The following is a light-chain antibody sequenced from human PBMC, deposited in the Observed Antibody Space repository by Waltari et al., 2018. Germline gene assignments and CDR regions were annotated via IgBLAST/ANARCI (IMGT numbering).Light chain of an antibody. Sequence: QSALTQTASVSGSPGKSITLSCTGTCSDVGAYYSASWYQQHPGKGPKLMIYDVTSRPSGVSDRFSRTNPGDTSTRTSSGLQAEDEAYYYCSSYTKSSTCSFGGGTSLTVL. CDR3: SSYTKSSTCS. CDR1: CSDVGAYYS. V-gene: IGLV2-14*03. CDR2: DVT. J-gene: IGLJ2*01.